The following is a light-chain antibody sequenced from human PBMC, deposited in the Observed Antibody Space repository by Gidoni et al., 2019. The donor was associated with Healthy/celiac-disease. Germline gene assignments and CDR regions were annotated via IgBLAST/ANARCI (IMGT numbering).Light chain of an antibody. J-gene: IGKJ2*01. Sequence: DIQMTQSPSTLSASVGDRVTITCRASQSISSWLAWYQQKPGKAPKLRIHKASSLESGGPSKFSGSGSWTGFTLTISRLQPDDFATYYRQPYNSYRYTFXQXTKLEIK. CDR1: QSISSW. CDR3: QPYNSYRYT. V-gene: IGKV1-5*03. CDR2: KAS.